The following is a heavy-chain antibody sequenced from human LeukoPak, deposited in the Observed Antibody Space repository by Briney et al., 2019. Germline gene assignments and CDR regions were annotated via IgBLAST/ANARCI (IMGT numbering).Heavy chain of an antibody. CDR3: ARRGYYYYMDV. CDR2: IYTSGST. J-gene: IGHJ6*03. D-gene: IGHD3-10*01. Sequence: SGTLSLTCTVSGGSISSYYWSWIRQPPGKGLEWIGYIYTSGSTNYNPSLKSRVTISVDTSKNQFSLKLSSVTAADTAVYYCARRGYYYYMDVWGKGTTVTVSS. CDR1: GGSISSYY. V-gene: IGHV4-4*09.